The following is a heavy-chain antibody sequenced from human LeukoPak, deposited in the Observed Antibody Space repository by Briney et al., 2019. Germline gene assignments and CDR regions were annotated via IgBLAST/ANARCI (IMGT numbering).Heavy chain of an antibody. J-gene: IGHJ4*02. V-gene: IGHV4-61*02. Sequence: PSQTLSLTCTVSGGSISSGSYYWSWIRQPAGKGLEWIGRIYTSGSTNYNPSLKSRVTISVDRSKNQFSLKLSSVTAADTAVYYCARTHPHCSSTSCYKGVGVFDYWGQGTLVTVSS. CDR1: GGSISSGSYY. CDR2: IYTSGST. D-gene: IGHD2-2*02. CDR3: ARTHPHCSSTSCYKGVGVFDY.